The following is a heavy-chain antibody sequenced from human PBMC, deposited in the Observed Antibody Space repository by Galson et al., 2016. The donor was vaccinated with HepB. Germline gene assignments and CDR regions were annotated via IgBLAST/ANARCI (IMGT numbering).Heavy chain of an antibody. CDR1: GFTINRNY. V-gene: IGHV3-66*01. CDR2: IHSDGTT. J-gene: IGHJ5*02. D-gene: IGHD6-13*01. Sequence: SLRLSCAASGFTINRNYITWVRQAPGKGLEWVSVIHSDGTTYYADSVKGRFTISRDNSRNTLYLQMNSLRVDETAVYYFARDMGAATGTGWFDPWGQGTLVTVSS. CDR3: ARDMGAATGTGWFDP.